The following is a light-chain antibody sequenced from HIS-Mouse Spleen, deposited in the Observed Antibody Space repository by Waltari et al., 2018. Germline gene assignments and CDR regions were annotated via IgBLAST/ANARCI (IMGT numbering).Light chain of an antibody. CDR3: SALDSSLSAVV. CDR1: SNLVGKPG. V-gene: IGLV10-54*02. Sequence: QAGLTQPPPVSKGLRQTATLTCTGNSNLVGKPGAAWLQQHQGHPPKLLSYRNNNRPSGISERFSASRSGNTASLTITGLQPEDEADYYCSALDSSLSAVVFGGGTKLTVL. J-gene: IGLJ2*01. CDR2: RNN.